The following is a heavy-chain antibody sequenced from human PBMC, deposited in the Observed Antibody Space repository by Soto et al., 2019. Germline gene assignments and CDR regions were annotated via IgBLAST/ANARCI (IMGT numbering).Heavy chain of an antibody. J-gene: IGHJ4*02. CDR1: GGSISSGGYY. CDR3: ARERAVAGPHNFDY. V-gene: IGHV4-31*03. D-gene: IGHD6-19*01. Sequence: SETLSLTCTVSGGSISSGGYYWSWIRQHPGKGLEWIGYIYYSGSTYYNPSLKSRVTISVDTSKNQFSLKLSSVTAADTAVYYCARERAVAGPHNFDYWGQGTLVTVSS. CDR2: IYYSGST.